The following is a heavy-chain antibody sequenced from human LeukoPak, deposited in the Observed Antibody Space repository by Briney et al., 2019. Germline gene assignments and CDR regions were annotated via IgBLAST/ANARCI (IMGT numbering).Heavy chain of an antibody. D-gene: IGHD6-19*01. CDR1: GFTVSSNY. CDR2: IYSGGST. V-gene: IGHV3-53*01. J-gene: IGHJ6*03. CDR3: AKGGIAVTSTSVYYYMDV. Sequence: GGSLRLSCAASGFTVSSNYMSWVRQAPGKGLEWVSVIYSGGSTYYADSVKGRFTISRDNSKNTLYLLMNSLRAEDTALYYCAKGGIAVTSTSVYYYMDVWGKGTTVTISS.